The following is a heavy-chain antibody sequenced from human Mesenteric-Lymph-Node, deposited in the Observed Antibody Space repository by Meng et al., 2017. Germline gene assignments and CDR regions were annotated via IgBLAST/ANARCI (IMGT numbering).Heavy chain of an antibody. D-gene: IGHD5-12*01. CDR1: GYTFTGYY. V-gene: IGHV1-2*02. CDR2: INPNSGGT. CDR3: ASVYSGYDHEPDY. Sequence: ASVKVSCKASGYTFTGYYMHWVRQAPGQGLEWMGWINPNSGGTNYAQKFQGRVTMTRDTSISTAYMELSRLRSDDTAVYYCASVYSGYDHEPDYWGQGTLVTVSS. J-gene: IGHJ4*02.